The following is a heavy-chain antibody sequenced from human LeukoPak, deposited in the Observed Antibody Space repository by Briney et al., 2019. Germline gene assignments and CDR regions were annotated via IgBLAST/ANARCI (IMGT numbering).Heavy chain of an antibody. CDR2: ISYDGSNK. Sequence: GGSLRLSCAASGFTFSSYGMHWVRQAPGKGLEWVAVISYDGSNKYYADSLKGRFTISRDNSKNTLYLQMNSLRAEDTAVYYCAKEDSIHIGNYYGSGSYYNYFDYWGQGTLVTVSS. CDR3: AKEDSIHIGNYYGSGSYYNYFDY. J-gene: IGHJ4*02. V-gene: IGHV3-30*18. D-gene: IGHD3-10*01. CDR1: GFTFSSYG.